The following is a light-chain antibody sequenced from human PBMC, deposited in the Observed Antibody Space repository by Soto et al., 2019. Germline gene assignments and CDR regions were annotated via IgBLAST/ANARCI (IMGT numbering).Light chain of an antibody. CDR3: QQYGDLPLT. CDR2: DAS. CDR1: QDISNH. Sequence: DIQMTQSPSSLSASVGDRVTITCQASQDISNHLTWYQEKPGQAPKLLIFDASSVEAGVTSRFSGSGSGTHFTFTIHSLQAGDIATYYCQQYGDLPLTFGGGTKV. J-gene: IGKJ4*01. V-gene: IGKV1-33*01.